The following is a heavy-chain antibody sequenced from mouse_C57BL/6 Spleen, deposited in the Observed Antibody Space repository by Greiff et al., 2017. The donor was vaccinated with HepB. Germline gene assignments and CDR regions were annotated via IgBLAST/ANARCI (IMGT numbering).Heavy chain of an antibody. Sequence: QVQLQQPGTELVKPGASVKLSCKASGYTFTSYWMHWVKQRPGQGLEWIGNINPSNGGTNYNEKFKSKATLTVVKSSSTAYMQLSSLTSEDAAVYYCAREELVDYGSSYSWYFDGWGTGTTVTVSS. J-gene: IGHJ1*03. CDR1: GYTFTSYW. CDR2: INPSNGGT. D-gene: IGHD1-1*01. CDR3: AREELVDYGSSYSWYFDG. V-gene: IGHV1-53*01.